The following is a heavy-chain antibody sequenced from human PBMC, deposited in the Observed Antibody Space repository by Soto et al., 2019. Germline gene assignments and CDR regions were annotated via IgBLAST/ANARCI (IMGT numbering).Heavy chain of an antibody. J-gene: IGHJ4*02. CDR1: GGSFSGYY. CDR2: INHSGST. V-gene: IGHV4-34*01. CDR3: ARGRVAVAGTFVDY. D-gene: IGHD6-19*01. Sequence: SSETLSLTCAVYGGSFSGYYWSWIRQPPGKGLEWIGEINHSGSTNYNPSLKSRVTISVDTSKSQFSLKLSSVTAADTAVYYCARGRVAVAGTFVDYWGQGTLVTVSS.